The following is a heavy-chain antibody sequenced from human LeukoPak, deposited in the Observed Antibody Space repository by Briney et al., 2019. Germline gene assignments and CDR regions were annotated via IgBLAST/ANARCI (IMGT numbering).Heavy chain of an antibody. J-gene: IGHJ4*02. CDR3: ARRAGAYSHPYDY. V-gene: IGHV3-53*01. CDR2: IYSDDI. CDR1: GFTVSSNS. D-gene: IGHD4/OR15-4a*01. Sequence: GGSLRLSCTVSGFTVSSNSMSWVRQAPGKGLEWVSFIYSDDIHYSDSVKGRFTISRDNSKNTLYLQMNSLRAEDTAVYYCARRAGAYSHPYDYWGQGTLVTVSS.